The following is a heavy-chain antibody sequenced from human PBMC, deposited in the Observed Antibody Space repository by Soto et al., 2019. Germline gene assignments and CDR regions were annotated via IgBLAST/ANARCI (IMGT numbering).Heavy chain of an antibody. D-gene: IGHD6-19*01. J-gene: IGHJ3*01. CDR3: ATSGWYEQKAFDV. CDR2: IYSGGST. Sequence: GGSLRLSCAASGFTVSSNYMSWVRQAPGKGLEWVSVIYSGGSTYYADSVKGRFNISRYNSKNTLYIQMNSLRAEDTAVYYCATSGWYEQKAFDVWGQGTMVTVSS. V-gene: IGHV3-53*04. CDR1: GFTVSSNY.